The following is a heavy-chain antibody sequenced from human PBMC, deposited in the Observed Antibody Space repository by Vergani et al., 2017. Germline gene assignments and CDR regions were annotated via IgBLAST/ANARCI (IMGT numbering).Heavy chain of an antibody. J-gene: IGHJ6*02. D-gene: IGHD2-21*02. CDR3: ARAHVVVVTAAYYYYGMDV. CDR2: IIPIFGTA. Sequence: QVQLVQSGAEVKKPGSSVKVSCKASGGTFSSYAISWVRQAPGQGLDWMGRIIPIFGTANYAQKFQGRVTITADESTSTAYMELSSLRSEDTAVYYCARAHVVVVTAAYYYYGMDVWGQGTTVTVSS. CDR1: GGTFSSYA. V-gene: IGHV1-69*13.